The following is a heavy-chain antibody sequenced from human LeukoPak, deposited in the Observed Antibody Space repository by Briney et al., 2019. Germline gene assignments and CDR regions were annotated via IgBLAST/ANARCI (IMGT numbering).Heavy chain of an antibody. CDR2: IRSKAYGGTT. V-gene: IGHV3-49*04. J-gene: IGHJ6*04. D-gene: IGHD3-10*01. CDR1: GFTCGDYA. Sequence: GGSLRLSCTASGFTCGDYAMSWVRQAPGKGLEWVGFIRSKAYGGTTEYAASVKGRFTISRDDSKSIAYLQMNSLKTEDTAVYYCTRQYALLWFGELLGGMDVWGKGTTVTVSS. CDR3: TRQYALLWFGELLGGMDV.